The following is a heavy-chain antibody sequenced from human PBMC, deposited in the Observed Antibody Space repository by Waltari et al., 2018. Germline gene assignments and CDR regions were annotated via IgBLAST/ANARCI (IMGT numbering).Heavy chain of an antibody. D-gene: IGHD2-15*01. J-gene: IGHJ4*02. CDR3: ARGRNSGFDY. CDR1: GYSIPSNGVA. CDR2: TYYRSKWYN. V-gene: IGHV6-1*01. Sequence: QVQLQQSGPELVKPSQTLSLTCDISGYSIPSNGVAWNWIRKSPSRGLEWLGRTYYRSKWYNDYAVSVKSRITINPDTSKNQFSLQLNSVTPDDTALYYCARGRNSGFDYWGQGTLVTVSS.